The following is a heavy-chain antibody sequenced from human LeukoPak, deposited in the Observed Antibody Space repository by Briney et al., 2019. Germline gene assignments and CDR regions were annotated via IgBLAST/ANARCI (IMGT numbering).Heavy chain of an antibody. D-gene: IGHD2-15*01. J-gene: IGHJ1*01. CDR3: AGRGHRYSRD. V-gene: IGHV4-4*09. CDR2: IYDNGIT. CDR1: GDSVTSGY. Sequence: SETLSLTCTVSGDSVTSGYWSWIRQPPGKGLEWIGYIYDNGITEYNPSLKSRLTISVDTSNNQFSLNLSSVTAADTAVYYCAGRGHRYSRDWGQGILVTASS.